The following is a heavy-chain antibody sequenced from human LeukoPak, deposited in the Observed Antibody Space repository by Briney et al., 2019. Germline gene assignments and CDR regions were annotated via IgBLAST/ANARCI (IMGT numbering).Heavy chain of an antibody. CDR2: ISTGGSLI. CDR3: ARDSPGDLAAAGTSFDY. V-gene: IGHV3-48*02. CDR1: GFTFSTCN. D-gene: IGHD6-13*01. J-gene: IGHJ4*02. Sequence: GGSLRLSCAASGFTFSTCNMNWVRQAPGKGLEWVSYISTGGSLIHYADSVKGRFTISRDNAKNLLYLQMNSLRDEDTAVSYCARDSPGDLAAAGTSFDYWGQGTVVTVSS.